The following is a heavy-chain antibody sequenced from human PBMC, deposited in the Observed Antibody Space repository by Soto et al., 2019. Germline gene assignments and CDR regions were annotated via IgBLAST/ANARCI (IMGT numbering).Heavy chain of an antibody. Sequence: ASVKVSCKASGYTFTSYGISWVRQAPGQGLEWMGWISAYNGNPNYAQKLQGRVTMTTDTPTSTAYMELRSLRSDDTALYYCGGVLDIVETSGVNWFDPSGQGSLVTVSS. J-gene: IGHJ5*02. CDR1: GYTFTSYG. CDR2: ISAYNGNP. CDR3: GGVLDIVETSGVNWFDP. D-gene: IGHD5-12*01. V-gene: IGHV1-18*01.